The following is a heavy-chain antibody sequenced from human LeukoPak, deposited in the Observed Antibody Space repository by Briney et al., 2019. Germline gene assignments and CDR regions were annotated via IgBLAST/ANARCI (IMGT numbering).Heavy chain of an antibody. CDR3: AKAGLVRGGALDS. Sequence: GGSLRLSCAASGFTFSTYAMTWVRQAPGKGLEWVSSITGTGDGTSAADSVKGRFTISRDSSKHTLYLQMNSLRVEDTAVYYCAKAGLVRGGALDSWGQGTLVTVSS. D-gene: IGHD4/OR15-4a*01. J-gene: IGHJ4*02. CDR1: GFTFSTYA. CDR2: ITGTGDGT. V-gene: IGHV3-23*01.